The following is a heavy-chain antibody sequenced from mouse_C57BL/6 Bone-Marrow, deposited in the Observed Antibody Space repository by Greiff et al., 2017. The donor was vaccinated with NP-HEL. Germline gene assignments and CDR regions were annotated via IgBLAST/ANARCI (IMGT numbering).Heavy chain of an antibody. D-gene: IGHD1-1*01. J-gene: IGHJ3*01. CDR2: INPSNGGT. Sequence: VQLQQPGTELVKPGASVKLSCKASGYTFTSYWMHWVKQRPGQGLEWIGNINPSNGGTNYNEKFKSKATLTVDKSSSTAYMQLSSLPSEDSAVYFCARSGGHYYGSTLFAYGGQGTRVTVSA. CDR3: ARSGGHYYGSTLFAY. CDR1: GYTFTSYW. V-gene: IGHV1-53*01.